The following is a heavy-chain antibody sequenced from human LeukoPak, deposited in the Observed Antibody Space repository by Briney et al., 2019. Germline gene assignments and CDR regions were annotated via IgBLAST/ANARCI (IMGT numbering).Heavy chain of an antibody. Sequence: GGSLRLSCAASGFTFSSYAMSWVRQAPGKGLEWVSAINGSGGSTYYADSVKGRFTISRDNSKNTLYLQMNSLRAEDTAVYYCAKGRSGESYFDYWGQGTLVTVSS. J-gene: IGHJ4*02. D-gene: IGHD3-10*01. CDR1: GFTFSSYA. CDR2: INGSGGST. V-gene: IGHV3-23*01. CDR3: AKGRSGESYFDY.